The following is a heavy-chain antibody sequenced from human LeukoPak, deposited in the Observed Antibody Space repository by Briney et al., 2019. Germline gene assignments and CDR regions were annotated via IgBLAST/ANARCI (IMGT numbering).Heavy chain of an antibody. Sequence: SETLSLTCTVSGGSISSSDYYWTWIRHHPGKGLEWIGYIYYSGSTYYNPSLKSRLSISVDTSKNQFSLKLSSVTAVDTALYYCARDTGGYFDYWGQGTLVTVSS. V-gene: IGHV4-31*03. CDR3: ARDTGGYFDY. D-gene: IGHD3-10*01. J-gene: IGHJ4*02. CDR1: GGSISSSDYY. CDR2: IYYSGST.